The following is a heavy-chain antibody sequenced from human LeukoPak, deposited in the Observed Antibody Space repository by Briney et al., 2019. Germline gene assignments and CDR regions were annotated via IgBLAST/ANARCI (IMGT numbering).Heavy chain of an antibody. CDR3: ASSLSQGSYYVTDY. CDR2: ISYDGSNK. V-gene: IGHV3-30*04. CDR1: GFTFSSYA. Sequence: GGSLRLSCAASGFTFSSYAMHWVRQAPGKGLEWVAVISYDGSNKYYADSVKGRFTTSRDNSKNTLYLQMNSLRAEDTAVYYCASSLSQGSYYVTDYWGQGTLVTVSS. D-gene: IGHD3-10*01. J-gene: IGHJ4*02.